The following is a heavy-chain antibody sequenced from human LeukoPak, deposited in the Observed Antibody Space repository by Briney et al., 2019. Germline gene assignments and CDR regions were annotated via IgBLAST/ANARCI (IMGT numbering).Heavy chain of an antibody. J-gene: IGHJ4*02. V-gene: IGHV3-53*01. CDR1: GFTVSTYY. CDR2: IYSGGST. Sequence: PGGSLRLSCAASGFTVSTYYMTWVRQAPGKGLECVSVIYSGGSTYYADSVKGRFTVSRDNSKNTPYLQMNSQRAEDTAMYYCARGLGYCTSTTCLLPFDYWGQGTLVTVSS. D-gene: IGHD2-2*01. CDR3: ARGLGYCTSTTCLLPFDY.